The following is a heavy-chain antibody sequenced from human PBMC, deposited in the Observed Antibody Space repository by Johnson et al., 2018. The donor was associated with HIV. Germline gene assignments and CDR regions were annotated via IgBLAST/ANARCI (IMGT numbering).Heavy chain of an antibody. CDR2: VSYDGSNK. J-gene: IGHJ3*02. Sequence: QVQLVESGGGVVQPGRSLRLSCAASGFSFSSYAMHWVRQSPGKGMEWVAVVSYDGSNKYYADSVKGRFTISRDNSKNMVYLQMNSLRAEDTAVYYCAKAGGIAAAGAFDIWGQGTMVTVSS. CDR3: AKAGGIAAAGAFDI. CDR1: GFSFSSYA. D-gene: IGHD6-13*01. V-gene: IGHV3-30*18.